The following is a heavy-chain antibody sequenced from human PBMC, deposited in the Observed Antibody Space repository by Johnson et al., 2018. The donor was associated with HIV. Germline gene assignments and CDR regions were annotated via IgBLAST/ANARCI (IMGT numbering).Heavy chain of an antibody. CDR3: ARVMSSGYFFDAFDI. V-gene: IGHV3-20*04. CDR1: GFTFDDYG. Sequence: VQLVESGGGLVQPGRSLRLSCAASGFTFDDYGMNWVRQVPGKGLEWVSGIKWNGGSTGYADSVKGRFTIYRDNAKNSLYLQMGSLRAEDTALYYCARVMSSGYFFDAFDIWGQGTMVTVSS. D-gene: IGHD3-22*01. CDR2: IKWNGGST. J-gene: IGHJ3*02.